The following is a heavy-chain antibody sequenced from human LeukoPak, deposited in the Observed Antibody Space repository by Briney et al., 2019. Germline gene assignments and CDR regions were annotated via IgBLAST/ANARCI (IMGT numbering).Heavy chain of an antibody. CDR3: AKLKYSSGYFDY. J-gene: IGHJ4*02. CDR1: GFTFSSYA. D-gene: IGHD3-22*01. V-gene: IGHV3-23*01. Sequence: GGSLRLSCAASGFTFSSYAMSWVHQAPGKGLEWVSAISGSGGSTYYADSVKGRFTISRGNSKNTLYLQMNSLRAEDTAVYYCAKLKYSSGYFDYWGQGTLVTVSS. CDR2: ISGSGGST.